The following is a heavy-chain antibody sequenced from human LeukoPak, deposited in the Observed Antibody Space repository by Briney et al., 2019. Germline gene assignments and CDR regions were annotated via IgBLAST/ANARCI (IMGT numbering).Heavy chain of an antibody. J-gene: IGHJ4*02. Sequence: GSSVKVSFKASGGTFSSQTINWVRQAPGGGLEWMGRIIPVFGVADYAQKFQDRVTITTDEPTSTGYMELSSLTFDDTAVYYCARGHYGSGFWGQGTLVIVSS. CDR3: ARGHYGSGF. D-gene: IGHD3-10*01. CDR1: GGTFSSQT. V-gene: IGHV1-69*05. CDR2: IIPVFGVA.